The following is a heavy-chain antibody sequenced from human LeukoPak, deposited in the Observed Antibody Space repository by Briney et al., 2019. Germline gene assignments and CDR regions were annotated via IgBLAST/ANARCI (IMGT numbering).Heavy chain of an antibody. Sequence: GASVKVSCKASGYTFSNYAINWVRQAPGQGLEWMGWISTYNGNTNYAQKLQDRVTVTTDTSTSTAYMELRSLRSDDTAMYYCAREGIRIAAAGTIDYWGQGTLVTVSS. D-gene: IGHD6-13*01. CDR2: ISTYNGNT. CDR3: AREGIRIAAAGTIDY. J-gene: IGHJ4*02. CDR1: GYTFSNYA. V-gene: IGHV1-18*04.